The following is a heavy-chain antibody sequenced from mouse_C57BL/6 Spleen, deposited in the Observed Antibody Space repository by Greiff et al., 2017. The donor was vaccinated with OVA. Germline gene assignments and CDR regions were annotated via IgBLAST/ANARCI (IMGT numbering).Heavy chain of an antibody. Sequence: EVKLMESGGGLVKPGGSLTLSCAASGFTFSSYAMSWVRQTPEKRLEWVATISDGGSYTYYPANVKGRFTISRDKSKNNLYLQMSHLKSEDTAMYYCARAGVDGYYDYWGQGTTLTVSS. CDR2: ISDGGSYT. CDR1: GFTFSSYA. D-gene: IGHD2-3*01. V-gene: IGHV5-4*03. CDR3: ARAGVDGYYDY. J-gene: IGHJ2*01.